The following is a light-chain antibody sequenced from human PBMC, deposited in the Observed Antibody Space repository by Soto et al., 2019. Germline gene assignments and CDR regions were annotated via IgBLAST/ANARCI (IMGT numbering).Light chain of an antibody. J-gene: IGKJ1*01. CDR3: QQYNSYSWT. V-gene: IGKV1-5*01. CDR2: DSS. Sequence: DIHMTQSPSTLSASVGDRVTITCRASQSISSWLAWYQQKPGKAPKLLIYDSSSLESGVPSMFSGSGSGTEITLTISSLQPDDFAPYSCQQYNSYSWTFGQGTKVEIK. CDR1: QSISSW.